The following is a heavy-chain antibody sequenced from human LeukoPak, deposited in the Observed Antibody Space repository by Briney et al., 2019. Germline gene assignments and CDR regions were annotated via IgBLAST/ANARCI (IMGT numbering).Heavy chain of an antibody. CDR2: IYYSGTT. D-gene: IGHD2/OR15-2a*01. J-gene: IGHJ4*02. V-gene: IGHV4-59*05. CDR3: ARHSSRSHPNFDY. CDR1: GGSISSYY. Sequence: NASETLSLTCTVSGGSISSYYWSWIRQPAGKGLEWIGSIYYSGTTYYNPSLESRVTVSVDTSKNQFSLKLSSVTAADTAVYYCARHSSRSHPNFDYWGQGTLVTVSS.